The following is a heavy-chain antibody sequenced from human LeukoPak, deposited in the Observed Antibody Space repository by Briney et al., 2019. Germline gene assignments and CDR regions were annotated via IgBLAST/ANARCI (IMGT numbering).Heavy chain of an antibody. D-gene: IGHD1-26*01. V-gene: IGHV3-7*01. CDR3: ARESGSYWETDAFDI. J-gene: IGHJ3*02. CDR2: IKQDGSEK. CDR1: GFTFSSYG. Sequence: GGSLRLSCAASGFTFSSYGMHWVRQAPGKGLEWVANIKQDGSEKYYVDSVKGRFTISRDNAKNSLYLQMNSLRAEDTAVYYCARESGSYWETDAFDIWGQGTMVTVSS.